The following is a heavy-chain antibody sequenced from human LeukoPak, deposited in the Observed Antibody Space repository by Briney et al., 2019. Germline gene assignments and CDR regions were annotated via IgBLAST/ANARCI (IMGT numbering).Heavy chain of an antibody. V-gene: IGHV3-9*03. D-gene: IGHD6-13*01. CDR3: AKDISQQLVQNGFDY. J-gene: IGHJ4*02. CDR1: GFTFDDYA. Sequence: PGRSLRLSCAASGFTFDDYAIHWVRQAPGKGLEWVSGISWNSGSIVYADSVKGRFTISRDNAKNSLYLQMNSLRAEDMALYYCAKDISQQLVQNGFDYWGQGTLVTVSS. CDR2: ISWNSGSI.